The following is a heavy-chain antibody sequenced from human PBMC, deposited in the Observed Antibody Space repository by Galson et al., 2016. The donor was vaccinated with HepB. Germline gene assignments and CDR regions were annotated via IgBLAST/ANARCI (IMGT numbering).Heavy chain of an antibody. CDR3: ARESLGVLIYDAFGI. V-gene: IGHV3-21*01. CDR2: ISSRGAYI. Sequence: SLRLSCAASGFNFSEYTMNWVRQAPGKGLEWVSSISSRGAYIYYADSLKGRFTISRDNAKNSLYLQLNSLRAEDTAVYYCARESLGVLIYDAFGIWGQGTLVTVSS. J-gene: IGHJ3*02. D-gene: IGHD3-3*01. CDR1: GFNFSEYT.